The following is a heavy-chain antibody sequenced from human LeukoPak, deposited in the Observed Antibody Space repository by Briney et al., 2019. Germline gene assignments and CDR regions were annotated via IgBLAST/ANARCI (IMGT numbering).Heavy chain of an antibody. V-gene: IGHV3-11*06. CDR1: GFTFSDHY. CDR3: ARDAYYDSSGYSYYFDY. D-gene: IGHD3-22*01. J-gene: IGHJ4*02. Sequence: GGSLRLSCAASGFTFSDHYMSWIRQAPGKGLEWVSYISSSSSYTNYADSVKGRFTISRDNAKNSLYLQMNSLRAEDTAVYYCARDAYYDSSGYSYYFDYWGQGTLVTVSS. CDR2: ISSSSSYT.